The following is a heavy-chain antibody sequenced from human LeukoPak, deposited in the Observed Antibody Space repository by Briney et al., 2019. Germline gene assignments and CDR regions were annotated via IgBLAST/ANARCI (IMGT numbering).Heavy chain of an antibody. V-gene: IGHV1-2*02. CDR2: INPTSGGT. D-gene: IGHD2-2*01. CDR1: AYSFTAYF. Sequence: ASVKVSCKASAYSFTAYFIYWVRQAPGQGLEWMGWINPTSGGTDYAQKFQGRVTMTRDTSISTAYMELSGLTSDDAAVYYCARGAAIVLVPAAKDNWFDPWGQGTLVTVSS. CDR3: ARGAAIVLVPAAKDNWFDP. J-gene: IGHJ5*02.